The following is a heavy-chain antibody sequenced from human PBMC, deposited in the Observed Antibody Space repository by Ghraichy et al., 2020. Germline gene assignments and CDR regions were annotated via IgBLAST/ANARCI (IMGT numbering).Heavy chain of an antibody. CDR1: GGSFSGYY. D-gene: IGHD4-17*01. CDR2: INHSGST. CDR3: ARVPTTVPDY. J-gene: IGHJ4*02. V-gene: IGHV4-34*01. Sequence: SETLSLTCAVYGGSFSGYYWSWIRQPPGKGLEWIGEINHSGSTNYNPSLKSRVTISVDTSKNQFSLKLSSVTAADTAVYYCARVPTTVPDYWGQGTLVTVSS.